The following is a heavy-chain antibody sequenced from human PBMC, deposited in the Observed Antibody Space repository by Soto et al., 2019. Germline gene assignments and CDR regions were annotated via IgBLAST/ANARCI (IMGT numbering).Heavy chain of an antibody. CDR2: INPDATTI. CDR3: ATAGSYRFDH. Sequence: GSLRLSCATSGFTFSNYWIHWVRQAPGEGLVWVSRINPDATTINYADSVKGRFTVSRDNAKNTLYLQMNSLRAEDTAMYYCATAGSYRFDHWGQGTLVTVSS. D-gene: IGHD3-10*01. V-gene: IGHV3-74*01. CDR1: GFTFSNYW. J-gene: IGHJ4*02.